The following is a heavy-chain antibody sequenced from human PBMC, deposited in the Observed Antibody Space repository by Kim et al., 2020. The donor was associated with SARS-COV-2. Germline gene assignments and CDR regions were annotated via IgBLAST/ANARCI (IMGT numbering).Heavy chain of an antibody. V-gene: IGHV1-69*04. D-gene: IGHD6-13*01. Sequence: SVKVSCKASGGTFSSYAISWVRQAPGQGLEWMGRIIPILGIADYAQKFQGRVTITADKSTSTAYMELSSLRAEDTAVYYCARGAAAGYNWFDPWGQGTLVTVSS. J-gene: IGHJ5*02. CDR2: IIPILGIA. CDR1: GGTFSSYA. CDR3: ARGAAAGYNWFDP.